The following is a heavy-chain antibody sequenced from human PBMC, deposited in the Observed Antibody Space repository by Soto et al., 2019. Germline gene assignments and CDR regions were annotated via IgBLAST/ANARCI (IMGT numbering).Heavy chain of an antibody. CDR2: IWHDGSNK. D-gene: IGHD1-1*01. J-gene: IGHJ4*02. CDR1: GFTLITHV. CDR3: AREFRTGTVDY. V-gene: IGHV3-33*01. Sequence: WGSLRLSSAATGFTLITHVIHCFRHAAGKGLEWVGVIWHDGSNKYYADSVKGRFSICRDNPKNTLYLQMNSLRAEDTAVYYCAREFRTGTVDYWGQGTLVTVSS.